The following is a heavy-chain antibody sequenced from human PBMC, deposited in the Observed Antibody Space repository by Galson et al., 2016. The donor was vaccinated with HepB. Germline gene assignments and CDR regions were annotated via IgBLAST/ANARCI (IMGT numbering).Heavy chain of an antibody. CDR2: IYSGGTT. CDR1: GFTVSSNC. V-gene: IGHV3-53*01. D-gene: IGHD3-16*01. Sequence: SLRLSCAASGFTVSSNCMSWVRQAPGKGLEGVSIIYSGGTTFYGDSVKGRFTISRDTSKNTLYLQMNSLRAEDTAVYYCATAPTLGCWGQGTLVTVSS. CDR3: ATAPTLGC. J-gene: IGHJ4*02.